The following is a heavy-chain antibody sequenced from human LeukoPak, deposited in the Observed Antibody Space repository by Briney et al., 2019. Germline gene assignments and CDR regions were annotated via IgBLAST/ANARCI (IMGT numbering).Heavy chain of an antibody. CDR3: AKTGWCGGSCPHDS. CDR2: IDTASNT. J-gene: IGHJ4*02. Sequence: GGSLRLSCAASGFTFRSYSINWVRQAPGKGLEWVSSIDTASNTFYADSVKGRFTVSRDNAKNSLDLQMHSLRAEDTAVYYCAKTGWCGGSCPHDSWGQGTLVTVSS. CDR1: GFTFRSYS. D-gene: IGHD2-15*01. V-gene: IGHV3-21*01.